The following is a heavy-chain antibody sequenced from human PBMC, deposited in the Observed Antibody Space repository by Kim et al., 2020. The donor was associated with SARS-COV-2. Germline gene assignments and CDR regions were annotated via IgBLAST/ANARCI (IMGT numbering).Heavy chain of an antibody. Sequence: SETLSLTCSVSGGSISSSSYYWGWVRQPPGKGLEWVADIYYTGSTYYNPSLKSRVTISVDTSKNPFSLKLSSVTAADTAVYYCARDRGSRDGYLIRYFDLWGRGAQVSVSS. D-gene: IGHD3-10*01. CDR1: GGSISSSSYY. CDR3: ARDRGSRDGYLIRYFDL. V-gene: IGHV4-39*07. J-gene: IGHJ2*01. CDR2: IYYTGST.